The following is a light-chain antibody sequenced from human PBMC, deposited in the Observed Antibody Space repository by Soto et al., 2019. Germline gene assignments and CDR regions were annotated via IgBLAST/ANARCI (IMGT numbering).Light chain of an antibody. Sequence: DIQMAQSPSTLSTSVGDRVTITCRASQSIGNWLAWYQQKPGKAPNLLIYQASSLESGVPSRFSGSGSGTEFTLTISSLQPDDLATYYCQQYKSYPWTFGQGTKVDIK. CDR2: QAS. J-gene: IGKJ1*01. V-gene: IGKV1-5*03. CDR1: QSIGNW. CDR3: QQYKSYPWT.